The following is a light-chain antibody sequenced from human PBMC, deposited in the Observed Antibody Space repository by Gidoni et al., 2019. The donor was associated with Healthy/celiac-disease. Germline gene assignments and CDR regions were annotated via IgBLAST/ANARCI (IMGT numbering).Light chain of an antibody. Sequence: YELTQLPSVSVSPGQTASITCAGGNLGDKYSGWHQQKPGQPPVQVIYQDTKRPSGIPERFSGSNSGNTSTLTIGGTQAMEEADYYRQPWDSSTVVFGGGTKLTVL. CDR3: QPWDSSTVV. CDR1: NLGDKY. CDR2: QDT. V-gene: IGLV3-1*01. J-gene: IGLJ2*01.